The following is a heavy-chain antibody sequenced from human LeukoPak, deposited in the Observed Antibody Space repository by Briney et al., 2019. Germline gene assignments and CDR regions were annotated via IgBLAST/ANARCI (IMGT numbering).Heavy chain of an antibody. J-gene: IGHJ4*02. CDR3: ARDRGNSGAAYFDY. D-gene: IGHD4-23*01. V-gene: IGHV4-59*01. Sequence: PSETLSLTCTVSGGSISSYYWSWIRQPPGKGLEWIGYISYSGSTNNNPSLKSRVTISVDTSKNQFSLKLHSVTAAYTAVSYCARDRGNSGAAYFDYWGQGTLVTVSS. CDR1: GGSISSYY. CDR2: ISYSGST.